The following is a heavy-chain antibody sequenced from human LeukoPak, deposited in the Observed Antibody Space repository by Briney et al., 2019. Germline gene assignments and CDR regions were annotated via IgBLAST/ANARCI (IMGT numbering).Heavy chain of an antibody. Sequence: PGGSLRLSCAASGFTFSSYAMHWARQAPGKGLEYVSAISSNGGSTYYANSVKGRFTISRDNSKNTLYLQMGSLRAEDMAVYYCARERGDYYGSGSYYNRPFDYWGQGTLVTVSS. CDR3: ARERGDYYGSGSYYNRPFDY. CDR2: ISSNGGST. D-gene: IGHD3-10*01. V-gene: IGHV3-64*01. J-gene: IGHJ4*02. CDR1: GFTFSSYA.